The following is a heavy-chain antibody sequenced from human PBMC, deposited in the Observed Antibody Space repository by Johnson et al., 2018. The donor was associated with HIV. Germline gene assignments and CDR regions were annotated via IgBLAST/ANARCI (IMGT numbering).Heavy chain of an antibody. D-gene: IGHD1-14*01. CDR3: ARENLGAFDI. Sequence: YYADSVKGRFAISRDNAKNSLYLQMNSLRAEDTALYYCARENLGAFDIWGQGTMVTVSS. V-gene: IGHV3-21*04. J-gene: IGHJ3*02.